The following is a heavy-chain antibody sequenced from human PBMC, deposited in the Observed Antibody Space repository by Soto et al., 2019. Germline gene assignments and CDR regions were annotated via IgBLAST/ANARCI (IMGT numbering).Heavy chain of an antibody. Sequence: GASVKVSCKASGYTFTSYAMHWVRQAPGQRLEWMGWINAGNGNTKYSQKFQGRVTITRDTSASTAYMELSSLRSEDTAVYYCARSFFYWFRYCGGDCYPFDYWGQGTLVTVSS. J-gene: IGHJ4*02. CDR2: INAGNGNT. V-gene: IGHV1-3*01. D-gene: IGHD2-21*02. CDR3: ARSFFYWFRYCGGDCYPFDY. CDR1: GYTFTSYA.